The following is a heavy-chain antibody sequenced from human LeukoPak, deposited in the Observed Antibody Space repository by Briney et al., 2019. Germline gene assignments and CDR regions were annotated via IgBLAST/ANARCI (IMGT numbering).Heavy chain of an antibody. CDR1: GYSISSGYY. D-gene: IGHD6-13*01. CDR3: ARVLRQQLDYFDY. J-gene: IGHJ4*02. V-gene: IGHV4-38-2*02. Sequence: SETLSLTCTVSGYSISSGYYRGWIRQPPGKGLEWIGSMYHSGTTYYNPSLKSRVSISVDTSKSQFSLKLSSVTAADTAVYYCARVLRQQLDYFDYWGQGNLVTVSS. CDR2: MYHSGTT.